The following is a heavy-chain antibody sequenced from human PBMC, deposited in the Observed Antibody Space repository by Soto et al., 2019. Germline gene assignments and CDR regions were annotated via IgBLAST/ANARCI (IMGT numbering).Heavy chain of an antibody. Sequence: IQLVQSGAEVKKPGESLKISCKGSGYSFTSYWIGWVRQMPGKGLEWMGIIYPGDSDTRYSPSFQGQVTISADKSISTAYLQWSSLKASDTAIYYCARRYCSGGTCQEWFDPWGQGTLVTVSS. CDR1: GYSFTSYW. V-gene: IGHV5-51*01. D-gene: IGHD2-15*01. J-gene: IGHJ5*02. CDR2: IYPGDSDT. CDR3: ARRYCSGGTCQEWFDP.